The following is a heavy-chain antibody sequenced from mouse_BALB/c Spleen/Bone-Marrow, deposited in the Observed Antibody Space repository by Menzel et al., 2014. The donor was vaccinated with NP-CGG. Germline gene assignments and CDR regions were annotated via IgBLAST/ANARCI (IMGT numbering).Heavy chain of an antibody. CDR2: IRNKANGYTT. CDR1: GFTFTDYY. J-gene: IGHJ2*01. Sequence: EVKVVESGGGLVQPGGSLRLSRATSGFTFTDYYMNWVRQPPGKALEWLGFIRNKANGYTTEHSASVKGRFTISRDNSQNILYLQMNTLRAEDSATYYCARDKGRVFFDYWGQGTTLTVSS. V-gene: IGHV7-3*02. CDR3: ARDKGRVFFDY.